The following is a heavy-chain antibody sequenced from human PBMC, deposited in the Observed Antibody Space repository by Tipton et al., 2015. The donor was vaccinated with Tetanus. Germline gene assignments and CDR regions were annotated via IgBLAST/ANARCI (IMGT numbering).Heavy chain of an antibody. CDR1: GGSISSSSYY. J-gene: IGHJ5*02. CDR2: IYYSGST. Sequence: TLSLTCTVSGGSISSSSYYWGWIRQPPGKGLEWIGSIYYSGSTYYNPSLKSRVTISVDTSKNQFSLKLSSVTAADTAVYYCARHHQTYYDFWRGSRDLDNWFDPWGQGTLVTVSS. CDR3: ARHHQTYYDFWRGSRDLDNWFDP. V-gene: IGHV4-39*01. D-gene: IGHD3-3*01.